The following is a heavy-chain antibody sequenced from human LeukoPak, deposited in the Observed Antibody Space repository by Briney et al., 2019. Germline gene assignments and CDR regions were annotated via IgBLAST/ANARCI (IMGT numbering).Heavy chain of an antibody. CDR1: GFTFSSHW. CDR2: IKQDGSET. V-gene: IGHV3-7*01. CDR3: ARGSRYYYYYMDV. J-gene: IGHJ6*03. D-gene: IGHD3-10*01. Sequence: PGGSLRLSCAASGFTFSSHWMSWVRQAPGKGLEWVANIKQDGSETYYMDSVKGRFTISRDNAKNSLHLQMNSLRAEDTAVYFCARGSRYYYYYMDVWGKGTTVTVSS.